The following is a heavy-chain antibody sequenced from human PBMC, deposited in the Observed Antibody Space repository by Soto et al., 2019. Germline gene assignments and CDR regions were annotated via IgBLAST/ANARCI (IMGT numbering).Heavy chain of an antibody. V-gene: IGHV4-59*08. CDR1: GGSISSYY. CDR3: ATNYYDSSGYYYYYYGMDV. J-gene: IGHJ6*02. D-gene: IGHD3-22*01. Sequence: PSETLSLTCTVSGGSISSYYWSWIRQPPGKGLEWIGYIYYSGSTNYNPSLKSRVTISVDTSKNQFSLKLSSVTAADTAVYYCATNYYDSSGYYYYYYGMDVWGQGTTVT. CDR2: IYYSGST.